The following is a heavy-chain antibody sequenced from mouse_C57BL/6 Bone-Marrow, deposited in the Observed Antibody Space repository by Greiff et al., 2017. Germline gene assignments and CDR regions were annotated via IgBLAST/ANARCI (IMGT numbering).Heavy chain of an antibody. CDR2: IDPSDSYT. CDR1: GYTFTSYW. J-gene: IGHJ2*01. V-gene: IGHV1-59*01. D-gene: IGHD1-1*01. Sequence: QVQLQQPGAELVRPGTSVKLSCKASGYTFTSYWMHWVKQRPGQGLEWIGVIDPSDSYTNYNQTFKGKATLTVDTSSSAAYMQLSSLTSEDSAVYYCARESYYDYFDYWGQGTTLTVSS. CDR3: ARESYYDYFDY.